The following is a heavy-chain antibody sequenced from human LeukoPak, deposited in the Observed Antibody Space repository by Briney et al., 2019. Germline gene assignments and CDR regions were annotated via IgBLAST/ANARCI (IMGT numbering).Heavy chain of an antibody. V-gene: IGHV1-69*05. J-gene: IGHJ6*03. CDR2: IIPIFGTA. CDR3: GYYYGSGSQYDYYYYYMDV. CDR1: GGTFSSYA. Sequence: GASVKVSCKASGGTFSSYAISWVRQAPGQGLEWMGGIIPIFGTANYAQKFQGRVTITTDESTSIAYMELSSLRSEDTAVYYCGYYYGSGSQYDYYYYYMDVWGKGTTVTVSS. D-gene: IGHD3-10*01.